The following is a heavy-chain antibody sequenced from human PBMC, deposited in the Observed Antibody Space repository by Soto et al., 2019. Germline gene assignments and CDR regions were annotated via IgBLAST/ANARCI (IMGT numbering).Heavy chain of an antibody. CDR2: ISSGGGNT. CDR3: AKGFCNIEDCYSVFDF. CDR1: GFTFSSYA. J-gene: IGHJ5*01. V-gene: IGHV3-23*01. Sequence: GGSLRLSCAASGFTFSSYAMSWVRQAPGKGLEWVPTISSGGGNTYYADSVKGRLTISRDNSKNSLYLQMSSLRVEDTAVYYCAKGFCNIEDCYSVFDFWGQGTLVTVSS. D-gene: IGHD2-15*01.